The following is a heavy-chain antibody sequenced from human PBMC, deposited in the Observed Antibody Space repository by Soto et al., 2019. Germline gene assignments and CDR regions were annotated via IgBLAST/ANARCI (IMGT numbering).Heavy chain of an antibody. CDR2: ISGSGGST. J-gene: IGHJ5*02. CDR1: GFTFSSYA. V-gene: IGHV3-23*01. CDR3: AKNKGLTIFGVVTPSWFDP. D-gene: IGHD3-3*01. Sequence: GGSLRLSCAASGFTFSSYAMSWVRQAPGKGLEWVSAISGSGGSTYHADSVKGRFTISRDNSKNTLYLQMNSLRAEDTAVYYCAKNKGLTIFGVVTPSWFDPWGQGTLVTVSS.